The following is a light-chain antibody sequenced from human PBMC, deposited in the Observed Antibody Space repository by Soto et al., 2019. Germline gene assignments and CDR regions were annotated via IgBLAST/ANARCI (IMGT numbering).Light chain of an antibody. Sequence: EIVLTQSPATLSLSPGERATLSCRASQSVSSYLAWYQQKPGQAPRLLIYDASNRATGIPARFSGSGSGTGFTRTISSLEPEDFAVYYCQQRSNWPPMYTFGQGTKLEIK. CDR3: QQRSNWPPMYT. V-gene: IGKV3-11*01. CDR2: DAS. J-gene: IGKJ2*01. CDR1: QSVSSY.